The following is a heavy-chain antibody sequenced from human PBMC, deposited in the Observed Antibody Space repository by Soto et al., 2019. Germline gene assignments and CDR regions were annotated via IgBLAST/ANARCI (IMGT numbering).Heavy chain of an antibody. CDR3: ATTGDVFSVGNCYSRDWFDP. V-gene: IGHV4-30-4*08. J-gene: IGHJ5*02. Sequence: QVQLRESGPGLVRPSETLSLTCTVSGGSISSGQDYWSGIRQRPGRGLEWIGYIHHNGKTDYNPSLPSRLIISLDTWKKQFSRNLGSVTVADAAVYYCATTGDVFSVGNCYSRDWFDPWGQGILGTVSS. CDR1: GGSISSGQDY. D-gene: IGHD2-2*03. CDR2: IHHNGKT.